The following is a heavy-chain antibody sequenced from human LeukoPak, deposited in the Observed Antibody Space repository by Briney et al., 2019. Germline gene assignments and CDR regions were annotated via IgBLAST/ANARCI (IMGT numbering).Heavy chain of an antibody. CDR3: ARNRRNIVVVPAATPDNWFDP. D-gene: IGHD2-2*01. CDR2: ISAYNGNT. CDR1: GYTFTSYG. Sequence: ASVKVSCKASGYTFTSYGISWVRQAPGQGLEWMGWISAYNGNTNYAQKLQGRVTMTTDTSTSTAYMELSSLRSEDTAVYYCARNRRNIVVVPAATPDNWFDPWGQGTLVTVSS. V-gene: IGHV1-18*01. J-gene: IGHJ5*02.